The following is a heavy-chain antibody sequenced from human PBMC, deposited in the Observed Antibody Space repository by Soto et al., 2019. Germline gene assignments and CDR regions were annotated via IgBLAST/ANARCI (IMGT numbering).Heavy chain of an antibody. CDR2: IYYSGST. J-gene: IGHJ4*02. CDR3: ARGYYQSGFNDY. V-gene: IGHV4-59*01. CDR1: GGSISSYY. Sequence: SETLSLTCTVSGGSISSYYWSWIRQPPGKGLEWIGYIYYSGSTNYNPSLKSRVTISVDTSKNQFSLKLSSVTAADTAVYYCARGYYQSGFNDYWGQGPRVTVSS. D-gene: IGHD1-26*01.